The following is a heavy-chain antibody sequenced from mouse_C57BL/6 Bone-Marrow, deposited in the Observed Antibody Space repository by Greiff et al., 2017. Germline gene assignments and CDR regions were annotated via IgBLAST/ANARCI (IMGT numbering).Heavy chain of an antibody. CDR2: IDPSGSYT. CDR1: GYTFTSYW. V-gene: IGHV1-50*01. J-gene: IGHJ2*01. Sequence: QVQLQQPGAELVKPGASVKLSCKASGYTFTSYWMPWVKQRPGQGLEWIGEIDPSGSYTNYHQKVKGKATLTVDTASSTAYMQLSSLTSEDSAVYYCAREGYDYDYFDYWGQGTTLTVSS. CDR3: AREGYDYDYFDY. D-gene: IGHD2-4*01.